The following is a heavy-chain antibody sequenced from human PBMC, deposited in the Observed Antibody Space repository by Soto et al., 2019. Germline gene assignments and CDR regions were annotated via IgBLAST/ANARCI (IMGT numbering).Heavy chain of an antibody. J-gene: IGHJ5*02. CDR1: GYTFINFD. V-gene: IGHV1-8*02. CDR3: ERMAAAGTLTWFDP. CDR2: MNPGSGKT. D-gene: IGHD6-13*01. Sequence: QVQLVQSGAEVKEPGASVRVSCKASGYTFINFDISWVRQAAGQGLEWLGWMNPGSGKTGYASKFQGRVAMTRDASTGTSHLELSSLTPEETAVYYCERMAAAGTLTWFDPWGQGTLFTVSS.